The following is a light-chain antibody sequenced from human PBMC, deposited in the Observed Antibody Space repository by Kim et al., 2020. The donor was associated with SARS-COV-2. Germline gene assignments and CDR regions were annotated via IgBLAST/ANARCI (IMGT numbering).Light chain of an antibody. CDR1: QGISSN. Sequence: ASVGNRVTITCRPSQGISSNLVWYQQKPGKAPELLIYSASTLQSGVPSRFSGSGSGTDFTLTISSLQPEDFATYYCQQVNSFPLTFGGGTKVDIK. CDR2: SAS. V-gene: IGKV1-9*01. CDR3: QQVNSFPLT. J-gene: IGKJ4*01.